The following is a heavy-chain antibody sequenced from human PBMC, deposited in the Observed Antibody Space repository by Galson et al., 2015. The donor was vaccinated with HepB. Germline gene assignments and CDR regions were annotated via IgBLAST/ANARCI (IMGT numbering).Heavy chain of an antibody. V-gene: IGHV3-23*01. Sequence: SLRLSCAASGFTTFDTYAMNWVRQAPGKGLEWVSTISGRSLTIYYADSVKGRFTISRDNYKNTLYLQMSSLRAEDTAVYYCATQQRLHYYYKYMDVWGSGATVTVSS. CDR3: ATQQRLHYYYKYMDV. CDR2: ISGRSLTI. CDR1: GFTTFDTYA. J-gene: IGHJ6*03. D-gene: IGHD5-24*01.